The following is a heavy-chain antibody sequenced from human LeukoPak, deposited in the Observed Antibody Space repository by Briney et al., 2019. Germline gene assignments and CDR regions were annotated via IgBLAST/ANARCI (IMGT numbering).Heavy chain of an antibody. CDR3: ARDRPMVRGVTTFDY. CDR1: GYSISSGYY. Sequence: SETLSLTCTVSGYSISSGYYWGWIRQPPGKGLEWIGSIYHSGSTYYNPSLKSRVTISVDTSKNQFSLKLSSVTAADTAVYYCARDRPMVRGVTTFDYWGQGTLVTVSS. D-gene: IGHD3-10*01. J-gene: IGHJ4*02. CDR2: IYHSGST. V-gene: IGHV4-38-2*02.